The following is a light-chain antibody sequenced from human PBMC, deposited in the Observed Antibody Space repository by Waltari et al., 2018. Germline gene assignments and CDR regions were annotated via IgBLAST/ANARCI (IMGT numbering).Light chain of an antibody. CDR2: GAS. Sequence: EIVLTQSPATLSLSPGERATLSCRASQSVSSSLAWYQQKPGQAPRLLIYGASSRATGIPDRFSGSGSGTDFTLTISSLEPEDFAGYYCQQYSNWPWTFGQGTKVEIK. CDR1: QSVSSS. J-gene: IGKJ1*01. CDR3: QQYSNWPWT. V-gene: IGKV3-15*01.